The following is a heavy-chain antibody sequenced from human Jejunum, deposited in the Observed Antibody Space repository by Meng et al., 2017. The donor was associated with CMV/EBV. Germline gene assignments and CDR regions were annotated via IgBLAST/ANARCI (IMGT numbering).Heavy chain of an antibody. CDR1: GHSITRGGYY. CDR2: TYYGGNT. V-gene: IGHV4-31*02. D-gene: IGHD3-10*01. CDR3: GGGGGHRSAWVDY. Sequence: GHSITRGGYYWSWIRQHPGRGLEWIGFTYYGGNTYYIPSLESRVTVSLDTSKNQFSLKLTSVTAANTAVYYCGGGGGHRSAWVDYWGQGTLVTVSS. J-gene: IGHJ4*02.